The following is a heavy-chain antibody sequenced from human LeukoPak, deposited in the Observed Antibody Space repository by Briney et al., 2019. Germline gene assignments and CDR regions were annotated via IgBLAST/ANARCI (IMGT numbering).Heavy chain of an antibody. V-gene: IGHV1-18*04. D-gene: IGHD3-22*01. Sequence: ASVKVSCKASGYTFTSYYMHWVRQAPGQGLEWMGWISAYNGNTNYAQKLQGRVTMTTDTSTSTAYMELRSLRSDDTAVYYCARNYYDSSGYGSLNWFDPWGQGTLVTVSS. J-gene: IGHJ5*02. CDR3: ARNYYDSSGYGSLNWFDP. CDR1: GYTFTSYY. CDR2: ISAYNGNT.